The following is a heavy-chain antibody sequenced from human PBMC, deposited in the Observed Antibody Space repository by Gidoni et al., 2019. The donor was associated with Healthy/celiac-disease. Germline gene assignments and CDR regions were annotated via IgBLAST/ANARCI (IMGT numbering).Heavy chain of an antibody. CDR2: ISSSSSYI. Sequence: EVQLVESGGGLVKPGGSLRLSCAASGFTFSSYSMNWVRQAPGKGLEWVSSISSSSSYIYYADSVKGRFTISRDNAKNSLYLQMNSLRAEDTAVYYCAREERKHWYFDLWGRGTLVTVSS. CDR1: GFTFSSYS. CDR3: AREERKHWYFDL. V-gene: IGHV3-21*01. J-gene: IGHJ2*01.